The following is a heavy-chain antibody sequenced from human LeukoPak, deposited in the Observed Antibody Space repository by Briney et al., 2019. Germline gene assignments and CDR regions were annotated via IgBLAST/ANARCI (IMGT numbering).Heavy chain of an antibody. Sequence: PGGSLRLSCEASGFTFNTYSMNWARQAPGKGLEWVSSIDSSGGYMFYADSVKGRFIISRDNAKDSLYLQMNSLRAEDTAVYYCAKDGGNYYDTAGNHLMRSYMDVWGKGTTVTVSS. CDR2: IDSSGGYM. D-gene: IGHD3-22*01. J-gene: IGHJ6*04. V-gene: IGHV3-21*06. CDR1: GFTFNTYS. CDR3: AKDGGNYYDTAGNHLMRSYMDV.